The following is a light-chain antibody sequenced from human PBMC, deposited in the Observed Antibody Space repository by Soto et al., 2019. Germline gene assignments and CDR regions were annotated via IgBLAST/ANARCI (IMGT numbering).Light chain of an antibody. CDR2: GAS. V-gene: IGKV3-15*01. CDR3: QQYNNWPRT. CDR1: QSVSSN. J-gene: IGKJ1*01. Sequence: EIVMTQSPATLSVSPGERATLSCRASQSVSSNLAWYQQKPGQAPRLLIYGASTRATGIPARFSGSRSGTEFTLTISSLQSEDFAVYYCQQYNNWPRTCGQGPKVEIK.